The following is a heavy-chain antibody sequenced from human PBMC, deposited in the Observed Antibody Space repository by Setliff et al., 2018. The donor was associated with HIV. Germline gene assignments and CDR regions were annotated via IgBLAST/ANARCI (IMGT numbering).Heavy chain of an antibody. CDR2: IYYSGNP. CDR3: ARGRTGVTAPLH. CDR1: GGSISSGYYY. Sequence: SETLSLTCTVSGGSISSGYYYWSWIRQHPGKGLEWIGYIYYSGNPFYNPSLRSRVTISLDTSKNQFSLKLSSVTAADTAVYYCARGRTGVTAPLHWGQGTLVTVSS. V-gene: IGHV4-31*03. J-gene: IGHJ4*02. D-gene: IGHD3-10*01.